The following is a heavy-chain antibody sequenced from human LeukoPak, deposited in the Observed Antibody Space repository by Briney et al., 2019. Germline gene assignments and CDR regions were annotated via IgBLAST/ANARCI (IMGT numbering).Heavy chain of an antibody. J-gene: IGHJ4*02. V-gene: IGHV3-20*01. CDR2: INWNGGST. Sequence: GGSLRLSCAASGLTFDDYGMSWVRHARGKGLEWVSGINWNGGSTGYADSVKGRFTISRDNAKNSLYLQMNSLRAEDTALYHCARGVCYYGSGSYSPSYFDYWGQGTLVTVSS. CDR1: GLTFDDYG. D-gene: IGHD3-10*01. CDR3: ARGVCYYGSGSYSPSYFDY.